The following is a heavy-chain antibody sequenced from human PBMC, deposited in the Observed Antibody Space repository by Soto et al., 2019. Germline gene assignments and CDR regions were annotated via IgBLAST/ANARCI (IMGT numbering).Heavy chain of an antibody. CDR1: GFTFNTFG. D-gene: IGHD3-22*01. Sequence: EQLVESGGGVVLPGRSLRLSCAASGFTFNTFGMHWVRQAPGKGLEWVGRSRDKPQGYSTAYAASVKGRFTTSRDESKNSAYLQMNSLKTEDTAVYYCVRATYFSDSSGYTRCLDYWGQGTLVTVSS. V-gene: IGHV3-72*01. CDR2: SRDKPQGYST. CDR3: VRATYFSDSSGYTRCLDY. J-gene: IGHJ4*02.